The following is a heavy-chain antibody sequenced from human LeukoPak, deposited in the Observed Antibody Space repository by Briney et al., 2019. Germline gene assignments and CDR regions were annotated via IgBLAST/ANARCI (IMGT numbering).Heavy chain of an antibody. CDR3: ARANPQQQLAFDY. D-gene: IGHD6-13*01. J-gene: IGHJ4*02. CDR1: GGSFSGYY. CDR2: INHSGST. Sequence: PSETLSLTCAVYGGSFSGYYWSWIRQPPGKGLEWIGEINHSGSTNYNPSLKGRVTISVDTSKNQFSLKLSSVTAADTAVYYCARANPQQQLAFDYWGQGTLVTVSS. V-gene: IGHV4-34*01.